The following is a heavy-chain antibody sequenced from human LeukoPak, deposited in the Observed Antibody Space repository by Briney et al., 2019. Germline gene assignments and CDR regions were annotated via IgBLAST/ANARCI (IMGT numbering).Heavy chain of an antibody. CDR2: ISGSGGSA. CDR3: AKDQRYCGGDCYPNY. D-gene: IGHD2-21*01. J-gene: IGHJ4*02. Sequence: GGSLRLSCAASVISNSMSWVRQAPGKGLEWVSAISGSGGSAYYADSVKGRFTISRDNSKNTLYLQMNSLRAEDTAVYYCAKDQRYCGGDCYPNYWGQGTLVTVSS. CDR1: VISNS. V-gene: IGHV3-23*01.